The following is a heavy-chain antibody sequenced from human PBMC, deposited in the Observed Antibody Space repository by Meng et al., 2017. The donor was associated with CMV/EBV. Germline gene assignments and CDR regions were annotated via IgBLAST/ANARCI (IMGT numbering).Heavy chain of an antibody. Sequence: QLLQAGPELWMPPDTLPLTCRVSGVSIRTHYWSWVRQTPGKGLEWIASIHYTGRADYSPSLKSRLTISVDTSDSQLSLKLSSVTPADTAMYYCAERGGGYWGQGILVTVSS. CDR1: GVSIRTHY. CDR3: AERGGGY. V-gene: IGHV4-59*11. D-gene: IGHD1-1*01. CDR2: IHYTGRA. J-gene: IGHJ4*02.